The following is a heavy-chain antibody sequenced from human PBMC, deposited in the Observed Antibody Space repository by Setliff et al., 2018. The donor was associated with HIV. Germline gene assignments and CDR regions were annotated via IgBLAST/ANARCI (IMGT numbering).Heavy chain of an antibody. J-gene: IGHJ6*03. D-gene: IGHD2-15*01. CDR1: GFTFDSYS. Sequence: GGSLRLSCATSGFTFDSYSIIWVRQAPGKGLEWVSYISGLGGGTIYYADSVRGRFTISRDDAERSVYLQMNSLRAEDTAVYYCARAGVVEGYYYYYYMDVWGKGTTVTVSS. CDR2: ISGLGGGTI. V-gene: IGHV3-48*01. CDR3: ARAGVVEGYYYYYYMDV.